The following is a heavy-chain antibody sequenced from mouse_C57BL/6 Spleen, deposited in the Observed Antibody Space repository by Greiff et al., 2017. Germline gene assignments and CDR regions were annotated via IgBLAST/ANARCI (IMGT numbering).Heavy chain of an antibody. CDR2: IDPENGDT. Sequence: EVQLQESGAELVRPGASVKLSCTASGFNIKDDYMHWVKQRPEQGLEWIGWIDPENGDTEYASKFQGKATITADTSSNTAYLQLSSLTSEDTAVYYCTTIYGYDGADDWGQGTSVTVSS. CDR1: GFNIKDDY. J-gene: IGHJ4*01. V-gene: IGHV14-4*01. CDR3: TTIYGYDGADD. D-gene: IGHD2-2*01.